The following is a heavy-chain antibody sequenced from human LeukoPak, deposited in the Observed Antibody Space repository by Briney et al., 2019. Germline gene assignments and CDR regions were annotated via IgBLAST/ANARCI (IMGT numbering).Heavy chain of an antibody. J-gene: IGHJ5*02. CDR2: ISGSGGST. D-gene: IGHD3-16*02. V-gene: IGHV3-23*01. CDR3: AKFVIMITFGGVIVPPT. Sequence: GGSLRLPCAASGFTFSSYAMSWVRQAPGKGLEWVSAISGSGGSTYYADSVKGRFTISRDNSKNTLYLQMNSLRAEDTAVYYCAKFVIMITFGGVIVPPTWGQGTLVTVSS. CDR1: GFTFSSYA.